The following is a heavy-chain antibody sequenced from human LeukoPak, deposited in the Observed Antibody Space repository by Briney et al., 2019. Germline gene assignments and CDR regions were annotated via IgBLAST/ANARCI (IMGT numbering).Heavy chain of an antibody. CDR3: AKDLDSGSYYIFGY. V-gene: IGHV3-23*01. CDR1: GFTFSSYA. J-gene: IGHJ4*02. Sequence: GGSLRLSCAASGFTFSSYAMSWVHQAPGKGLEWVSAISGSGGSTYYADSVKGWFTISRDNSKNTLYLQMNSLRAEDTAVYYCAKDLDSGSYYIFGYWGQGTLVTVSS. D-gene: IGHD3-10*01. CDR2: ISGSGGST.